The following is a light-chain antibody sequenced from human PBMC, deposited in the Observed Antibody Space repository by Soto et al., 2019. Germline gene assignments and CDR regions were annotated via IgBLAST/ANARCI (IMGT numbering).Light chain of an antibody. Sequence: EIVVTQSPATLSVSPGERVTLSCRSSQSVRNKVAWYQQKPGQTPRVIIYDTSTRAADIPARFSGSGYGTYFTLTISSLQSEDFAVYYCQQYNIWRLIIFGAGTRLEIK. V-gene: IGKV3-15*01. CDR1: QSVRNK. CDR3: QQYNIWRLII. J-gene: IGKJ5*01. CDR2: DTS.